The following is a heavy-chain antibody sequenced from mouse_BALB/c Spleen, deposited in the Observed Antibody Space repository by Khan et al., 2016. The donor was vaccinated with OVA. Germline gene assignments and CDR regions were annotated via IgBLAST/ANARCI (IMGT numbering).Heavy chain of an antibody. V-gene: IGHV3-6*02. J-gene: IGHJ3*01. CDR2: KVYDGSN. Sequence: EVKLEESGPGLVKPSQSLSLTCSVTGYSITSGYYWNWIRQFPGNKLEWMGYKVYDGSNNYNPSLKNRISITRDTSKNQFFLQLNSVTTEDTATYYGVRGGRGFAHWGHGTLVTVSA. CDR3: VRGGRGFAH. D-gene: IGHD3-3*01. CDR1: GYSITSGYY.